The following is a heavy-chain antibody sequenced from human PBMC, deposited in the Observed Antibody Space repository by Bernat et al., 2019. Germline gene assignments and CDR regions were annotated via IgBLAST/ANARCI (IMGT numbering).Heavy chain of an antibody. J-gene: IGHJ4*02. CDR2: IYYSGST. V-gene: IGHV4-39*01. CDR3: ARRRSLGYGGVTDFDY. CDR1: GGSISSSNYY. D-gene: IGHD4-23*01. Sequence: QLQLQESGPRLVKPSETLSLTCTVSGGSISSSNYYWGWIRQPPGKGLEWIGNIYYSGSTYYNPSLKSRVTISVDTSKNQFSLKLSSVTAADTAVYYCARRRSLGYGGVTDFDYWGQGTLVTVSS.